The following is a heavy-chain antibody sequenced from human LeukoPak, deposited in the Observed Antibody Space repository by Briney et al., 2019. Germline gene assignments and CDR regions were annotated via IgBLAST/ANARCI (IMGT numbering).Heavy chain of an antibody. V-gene: IGHV4-59*11. Sequence: SETLSLTCSVSSGSMSSHYWSWIRQPPGKGLEWIGYIYYTGTTNSGNTNYNPSLKSRVTMSIDTYKNQFSLKVTSLTAADTAVYYCARDFSHGQTSYNWFDAWGQGTLVTVSS. CDR3: ARDFSHGQTSYNWFDA. D-gene: IGHD3-3*02. CDR1: SGSMSSHY. CDR2: IYYTGTTNSGNT. J-gene: IGHJ5*02.